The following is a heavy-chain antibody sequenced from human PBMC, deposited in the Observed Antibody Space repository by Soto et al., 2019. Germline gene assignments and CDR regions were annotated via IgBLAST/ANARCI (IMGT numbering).Heavy chain of an antibody. CDR3: ARGGSYFGY. CDR1: GFTFSSYE. Sequence: EVQLVESGGGLVQPGGSLRLSCAASGFTFSSYEMNWVRQAPGKGLEWVSYISSGGSPTYYADSVKGRFTISRDNAKNSLYPQMNSLRAEDTALYYCARGGSYFGYWGQGTLVTVSS. J-gene: IGHJ4*02. CDR2: ISSGGSPT. V-gene: IGHV3-48*03. D-gene: IGHD1-26*01.